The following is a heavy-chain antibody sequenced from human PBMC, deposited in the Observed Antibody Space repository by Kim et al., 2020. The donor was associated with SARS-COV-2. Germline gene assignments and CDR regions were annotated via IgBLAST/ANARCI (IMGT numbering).Heavy chain of an antibody. J-gene: IGHJ2*01. CDR1: GGTFSSYA. V-gene: IGHV1-69*13. CDR2: IIPIFGTA. D-gene: IGHD2-2*01. Sequence: SVKVSCKASGGTFSSYAISWVRQAPGQGLEWMGGIIPIFGTANYAQKFQGRVTITADESTSTAYMELSSLRSEDTAVYYCARVGTVVDRYCSSTSCLRHDWYFDLWGRGTLVTVSS. CDR3: ARVGTVVDRYCSSTSCLRHDWYFDL.